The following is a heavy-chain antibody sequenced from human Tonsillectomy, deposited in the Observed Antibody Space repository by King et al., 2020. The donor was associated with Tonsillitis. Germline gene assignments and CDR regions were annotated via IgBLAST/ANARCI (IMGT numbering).Heavy chain of an antibody. D-gene: IGHD1-26*01. V-gene: IGHV4-4*02. Sequence: QLQESGPGLVKPSGTLSLTCAVSGGSISSSNWWSWVRQPPGKGLEWIGESYHSGSTNFNPSLKSRVTISVDKSKNQFSLKLSSVTAADTAVYYCAGEPGGSYGEDDAFDIWGQGTMVTVSS. CDR3: AGEPGGSYGEDDAFDI. J-gene: IGHJ3*02. CDR1: GGSISSSNW. CDR2: SYHSGST.